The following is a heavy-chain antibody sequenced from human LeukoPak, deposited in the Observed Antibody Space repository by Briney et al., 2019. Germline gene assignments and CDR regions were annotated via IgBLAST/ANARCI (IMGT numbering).Heavy chain of an antibody. CDR3: ARLVNSRRFLIFYSNYYFDY. D-gene: IGHD4-11*01. CDR2: INHSGST. V-gene: IGHV4-34*01. CDR1: GGSFSGYC. Sequence: MASETLSLTCAVYGGSFSGYCWSWIRQPPGKGLEWIGEINHSGSTNYNPSLKSRVTISVDTSKNQFSLKLSSVTAADTAVYYCARLVNSRRFLIFYSNYYFDYWGQGTLVTVSS. J-gene: IGHJ4*02.